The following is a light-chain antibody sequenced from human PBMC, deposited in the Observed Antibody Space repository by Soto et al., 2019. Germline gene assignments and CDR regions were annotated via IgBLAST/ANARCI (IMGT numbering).Light chain of an antibody. CDR3: QQSYSTPIT. V-gene: IGKV1-39*01. J-gene: IGKJ5*01. CDR1: QSISSW. CDR2: AAS. Sequence: DIHITQSPATLSASVGDRVTITCRASQSISSWLAWYQQKPWKAPKLLIYAASSLQSGVPSRFSGSGSGTDFTLTISSLQPEDFATYYCQQSYSTPITFGQGTRLEIK.